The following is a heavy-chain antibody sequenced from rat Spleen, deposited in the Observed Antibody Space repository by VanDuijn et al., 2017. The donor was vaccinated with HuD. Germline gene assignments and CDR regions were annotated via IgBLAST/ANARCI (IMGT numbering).Heavy chain of an antibody. CDR2: ISKVGDNT. CDR3: ARQGLVTSFDY. CDR1: GFIFSKYF. Sequence: EVQLVESGGGVVQPGRSMRLSCAASGFIFSKYFMAWVRQTPTKGLEWVASISKVGDNTYYRDSVKGQFTVSRDQAESTLYLQMDSLRSEDTATYYCARQGLVTSFDYWGQGVMVTVSS. J-gene: IGHJ2*01. V-gene: IGHV5-25*01. D-gene: IGHD1-1*01.